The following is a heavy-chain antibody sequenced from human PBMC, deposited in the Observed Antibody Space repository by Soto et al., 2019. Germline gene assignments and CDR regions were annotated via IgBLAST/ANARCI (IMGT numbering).Heavy chain of an antibody. CDR3: SFDS. D-gene: IGHD3-22*01. Sequence: SEPLSLTCTVSGDSIGSYFWSWIRQAPGKGLEWIGYIHYSGSTKSNPSLKSSLYLQMSNLRAEDTAIYYCAKGKISTTTYTSFDSWGQGTLVTVSS. CDR2: IHYSGST. V-gene: IGHV4-59*01. CDR1: GDSIGSYF. J-gene: IGHJ5*01.